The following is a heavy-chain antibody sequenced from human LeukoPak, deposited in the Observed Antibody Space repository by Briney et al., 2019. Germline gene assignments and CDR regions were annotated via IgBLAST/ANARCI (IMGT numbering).Heavy chain of an antibody. J-gene: IGHJ4*02. V-gene: IGHV3-30*18. D-gene: IGHD3-16*01. CDR1: GFTFSSYG. CDR2: ISYDGSNK. CDR3: ANTRGPKTPLFDY. Sequence: GGSLRLSCAASGFTFSSYGMHWVRQAPGKGLEWVAVISYDGSNKYYADSVKGRFTISRDNSKNTLYLQMNSLRAEDTAVYYCANTRGPKTPLFDYWGQGTLVTVSS.